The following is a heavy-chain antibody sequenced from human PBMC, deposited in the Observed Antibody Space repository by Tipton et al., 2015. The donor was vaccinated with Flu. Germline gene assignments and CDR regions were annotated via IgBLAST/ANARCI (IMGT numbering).Heavy chain of an antibody. J-gene: IGHJ4*02. Sequence: QLVQSGAEVKKPGAAVKVSCKASGYTFTTYGISWVRQAPGQGLEWMGWISAYNGNTNYAQKFQGRVTMTTDTSTGTAYMELRSLRSDDTAVYYCARERAYYDSSGYLYWGQGTLVPVSS. D-gene: IGHD3-22*01. CDR3: ARERAYYDSSGYLY. V-gene: IGHV1-18*01. CDR1: GYTFTTYG. CDR2: ISAYNGNT.